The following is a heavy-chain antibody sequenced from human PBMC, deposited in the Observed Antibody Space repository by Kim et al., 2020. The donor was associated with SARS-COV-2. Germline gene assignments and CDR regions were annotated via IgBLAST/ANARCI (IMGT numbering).Heavy chain of an antibody. J-gene: IGHJ4*02. CDR2: INHSGST. Sequence: SETLSLTCAVYGGSFSGYYWNWIRQPPGKGLEWIGEINHSGSTKYNPSLKSRVTISVDTSKNQFSLKLSSVTAADTAVYYCAVSPSNSEYYFDYWGQGTLVTVSS. V-gene: IGHV4-34*01. CDR1: GGSFSGYY. D-gene: IGHD1-1*01. CDR3: AVSPSNSEYYFDY.